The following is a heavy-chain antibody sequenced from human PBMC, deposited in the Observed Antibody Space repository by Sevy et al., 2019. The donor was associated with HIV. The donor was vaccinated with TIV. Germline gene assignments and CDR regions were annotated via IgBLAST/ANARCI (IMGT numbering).Heavy chain of an antibody. J-gene: IGHJ6*02. CDR3: AKRGGQYDLGMDV. V-gene: IGHV3-48*03. D-gene: IGHD3-3*01. Sequence: GGSLRLSCAASGFTFSSYWMTWVRQAPGKGLEWVSYISSSGSTIYYADSVRGRFTISRDNAKKSLYLQMNSLRAEDTAVYYCAKRGGQYDLGMDVWGQGTTVTVSS. CDR2: ISSSGSTI. CDR1: GFTFSSYW.